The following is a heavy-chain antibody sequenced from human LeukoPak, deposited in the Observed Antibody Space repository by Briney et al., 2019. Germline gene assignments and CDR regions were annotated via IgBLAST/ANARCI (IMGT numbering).Heavy chain of an antibody. CDR2: IIPIFGTA. CDR1: GGTFSSYA. Sequence: SVKVSCKASGGTFSSYAISWVRQAPGQGLEWMGGIIPIFGTANYAQKFQGRVTITADESTSTAYMELSSLRSEDTAVYYCARDLGSGSYYYDPWGQGTLVTVSS. J-gene: IGHJ5*02. CDR3: ARDLGSGSYYYDP. D-gene: IGHD1-26*01. V-gene: IGHV1-69*01.